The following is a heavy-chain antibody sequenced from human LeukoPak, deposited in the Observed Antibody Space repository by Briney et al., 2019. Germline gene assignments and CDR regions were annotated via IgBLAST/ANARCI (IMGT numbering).Heavy chain of an antibody. D-gene: IGHD3-10*01. CDR2: ISSSSSYI. J-gene: IGHJ4*02. V-gene: IGHV3-21*04. CDR3: AKDPGDYGSGIEGY. Sequence: KAGGSLRLSCAASGFTFSSYSMNWVRQAPGKGLEWVSSISSSSSYIYYADSVKGRFTISRDNSKNTLYLQMNSLRAEDTAVYYCAKDPGDYGSGIEGYWGQGTLVTVSS. CDR1: GFTFSSYS.